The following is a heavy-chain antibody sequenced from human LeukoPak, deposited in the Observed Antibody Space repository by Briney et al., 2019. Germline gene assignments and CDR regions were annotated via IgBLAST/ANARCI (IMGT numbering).Heavy chain of an antibody. J-gene: IGHJ5*02. CDR3: ARASRIQLSNWFDP. CDR1: GGSISSGGYY. V-gene: IGHV4-31*03. Sequence: SETLSLTCTVSGGSISSGGYYWSWIRQHPGKGLEWIGYIYYSGSTYYNPSLKSRVTISVDTSKNQFSLKLSSVTAADTAVYYCARASRIQLSNWFDPWGQGTLVTVSS. D-gene: IGHD5-18*01. CDR2: IYYSGST.